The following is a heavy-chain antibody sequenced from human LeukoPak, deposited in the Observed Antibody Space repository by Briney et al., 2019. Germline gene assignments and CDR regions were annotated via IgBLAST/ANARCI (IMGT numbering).Heavy chain of an antibody. CDR3: ARGSSHSYGPDY. J-gene: IGHJ4*02. CDR1: GGTFSSYA. Sequence: GALVKVSCKASGGTFSSYAISWVRQAPGQGLEWMGGIIPIFGTANYAQKFQGRVTITADESTSTAYMELSSLRSEDTAVYYCARGSSHSYGPDYWGQGTLVTVSS. D-gene: IGHD5-18*01. V-gene: IGHV1-69*13. CDR2: IIPIFGTA.